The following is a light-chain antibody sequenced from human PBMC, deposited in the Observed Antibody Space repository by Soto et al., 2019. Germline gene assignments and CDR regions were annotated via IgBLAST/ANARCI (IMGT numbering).Light chain of an antibody. J-gene: IGKJ5*01. Sequence: DIQMTQSPSSVSASVGDRVTITCRASQGLSSWLAWYQQKPGKAPKLLIYSGSSLQRGVSSRFSGSVGGTDFKLTIRRMEPDDFATYFCQQANSFPITFGPGKRMEI. CDR2: SGS. CDR3: QQANSFPIT. CDR1: QGLSSW. V-gene: IGKV1D-12*01.